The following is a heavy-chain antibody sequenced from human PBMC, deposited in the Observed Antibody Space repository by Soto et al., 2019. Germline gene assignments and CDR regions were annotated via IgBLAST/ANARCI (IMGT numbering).Heavy chain of an antibody. Sequence: QVQLVQSGAEVKQPGSSVKVSCKASGGTFSSYAISWVRQAPGQGLEWLGGIIPIFGTANYAQKFQGRVTITADESTSTVYMELSSLRSEDTAVYYCARGSVAHCGGDCPWGFYWGQGTLVTVSS. D-gene: IGHD2-21*02. V-gene: IGHV1-69*01. CDR3: ARGSVAHCGGDCPWGFY. CDR2: IIPIFGTA. J-gene: IGHJ4*02. CDR1: GGTFSSYA.